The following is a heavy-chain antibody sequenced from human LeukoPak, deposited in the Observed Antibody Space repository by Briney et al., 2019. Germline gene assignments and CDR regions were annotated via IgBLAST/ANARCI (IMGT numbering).Heavy chain of an antibody. D-gene: IGHD1-1*01. V-gene: IGHV4-59*08. J-gene: IGHJ4*02. CDR3: ASHQLLNPSYFDY. CDR2: IYYSGST. Sequence: SETLSLTCTVSGGSISSYYWSWIRQPPGKGLEWIGYIYYSGSTNYNPSLKSRVTISVDTSKNQFSLKPSSVTAADTAVYYCASHQLLNPSYFDYWGQGTLVTVSS. CDR1: GGSISSYY.